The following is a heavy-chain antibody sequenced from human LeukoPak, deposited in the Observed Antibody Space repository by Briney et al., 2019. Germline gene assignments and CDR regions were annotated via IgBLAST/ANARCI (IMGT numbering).Heavy chain of an antibody. CDR1: GGSITSNTYF. CDR3: ARHSREGVSHYFDY. V-gene: IGHV4-39*01. J-gene: IGHJ4*02. CDR2: VYYSGST. Sequence: SETLSLTCTVSGGSITSNTYFWGWIRQPPGKGLEWIGSVYYSGSTYYNPSLKSRVTISVDTSKNHFSLRLISVTAADTAVYYCARHSREGVSHYFDYWGQGTLVTVSS. D-gene: IGHD6-13*01.